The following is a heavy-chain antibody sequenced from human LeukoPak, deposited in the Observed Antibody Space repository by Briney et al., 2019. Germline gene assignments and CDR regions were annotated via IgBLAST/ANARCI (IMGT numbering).Heavy chain of an antibody. CDR1: GGSITSYY. CDR2: VSDGGST. V-gene: IGHV4-59*01. Sequence: PSETLSLTCSVSGGSITSYYWSWIRQSPGKGLEWIGHVSDGGSTNYSPSLKGRVSISVDTSKNQCSLNLRSVTAADTAVYFCARASTTFDDWGQGTLVTVSS. CDR3: ARASTTFDD. J-gene: IGHJ4*02. D-gene: IGHD1-14*01.